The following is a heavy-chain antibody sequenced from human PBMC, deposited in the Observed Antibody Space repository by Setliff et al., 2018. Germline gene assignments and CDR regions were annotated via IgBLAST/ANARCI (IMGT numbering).Heavy chain of an antibody. CDR2: IDQGSRG. D-gene: IGHD5-12*01. J-gene: IGHJ6*03. CDR3: TRARDIAPTYYYMDV. CDR1: GFTFSSYS. Sequence: ETLSLSCAGSGFTFSSYSMNWVRQAPGKGLEWVSGIDQGSRGYYPDSMKGRFTISRDNSKNSLYLHMNSLRAEDTAVYYCTRARDIAPTYYYMDVWGKGTTVTVSS. V-gene: IGHV3-21*01.